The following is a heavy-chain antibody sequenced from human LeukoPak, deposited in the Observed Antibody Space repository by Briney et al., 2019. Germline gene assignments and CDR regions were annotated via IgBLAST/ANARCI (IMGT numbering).Heavy chain of an antibody. V-gene: IGHV3-48*03. CDR2: ISSSGSTI. D-gene: IGHD1-7*01. CDR3: ARDHGITGTTIYPL. Sequence: GGSLRLACAASGFTFSSYEMNWVRQAQGKGLEWISYISSSGSTIYYADSVKGRFTISRDNAKNSLYLQMNSLRAEDTAVYYCARDHGITGTTIYPLWGQGTLVTVSS. CDR1: GFTFSSYE. J-gene: IGHJ4*02.